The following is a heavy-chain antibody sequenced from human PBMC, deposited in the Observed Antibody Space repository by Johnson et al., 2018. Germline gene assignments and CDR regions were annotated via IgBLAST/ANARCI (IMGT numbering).Heavy chain of an antibody. Sequence: VQLVESGGGLVQPGGSLRLSCAASGFSFSSYWMTWVRQAPGKGLEWVSSISSSSSYIYYADSVKGRFTIPRDNAKNSLYLQMNSRRAEDTAVYYCGRGIRGFITQYYYYMDVWGKGTTVTVSS. D-gene: IGHD3-10*01. CDR3: GRGIRGFITQYYYYMDV. CDR2: ISSSSSYI. CDR1: GFSFSSYW. V-gene: IGHV3-21*01. J-gene: IGHJ6*03.